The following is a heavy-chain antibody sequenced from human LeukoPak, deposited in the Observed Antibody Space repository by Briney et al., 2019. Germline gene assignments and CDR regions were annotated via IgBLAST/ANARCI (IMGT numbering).Heavy chain of an antibody. V-gene: IGHV3-23*01. Sequence: GGSLRLSCAASGFTFSNYAMNWVRQAPGKGLEWVSAISGSASSTYYADSVKGRFTISRDNSKNTVYLQMNSLRVEDTAVYYCAKRSGSYYDYWGQGTLVTVSS. CDR1: GFTFSNYA. J-gene: IGHJ4*02. CDR3: AKRSGSYYDY. CDR2: ISGSASST. D-gene: IGHD1-26*01.